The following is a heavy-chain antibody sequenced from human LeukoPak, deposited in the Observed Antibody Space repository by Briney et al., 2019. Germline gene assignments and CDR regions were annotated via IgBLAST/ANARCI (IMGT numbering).Heavy chain of an antibody. J-gene: IGHJ4*02. V-gene: IGHV1-18*01. CDR3: AGVVGATILDY. CDR1: GYTFTSYG. Sequence: ASVKVSCKASGYTFTSYGISWVRQAPGQGHEWMGWISAYNGNTKYAQKFQGRVTMTTDTSTSTAYMELRSLRSDDTAVYYCAGVVGATILDYWGQGTLVTVSS. D-gene: IGHD1-26*01. CDR2: ISAYNGNT.